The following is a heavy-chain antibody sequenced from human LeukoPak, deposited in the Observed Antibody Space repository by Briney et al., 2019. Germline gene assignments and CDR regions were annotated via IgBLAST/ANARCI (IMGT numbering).Heavy chain of an antibody. V-gene: IGHV3-7*01. CDR3: ARDSGDSSEDAFDI. J-gene: IGHJ3*02. D-gene: IGHD3-22*01. CDR1: GFTFSSYW. CDR2: IKQDGSEK. Sequence: GGSLRLSCAASGFTFSSYWMSWVRQAPGKGLEWVANIKQDGSEKYYVDSVKGRFTISRDNAKNSLYLQMNSLRAEDTAVYYCARDSGDSSEDAFDIWGQGTMVTVSS.